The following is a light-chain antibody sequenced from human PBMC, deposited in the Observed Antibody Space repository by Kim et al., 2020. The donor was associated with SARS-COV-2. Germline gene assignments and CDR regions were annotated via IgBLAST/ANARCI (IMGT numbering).Light chain of an antibody. CDR1: TESVTSGHY. CDR2: ETN. J-gene: IGLJ2*01. V-gene: IGLV7-46*01. Sequence: GVTVTLTCGCTTESVTSGHYPYWFPQRPCQGPRRRIYETNIKHSWIPVRFSVSLLVGKAVLTLSGAQPEDEAEFYCLLSFGTGRVLFGGGTQLTVL. CDR3: LLSFGTGRVL.